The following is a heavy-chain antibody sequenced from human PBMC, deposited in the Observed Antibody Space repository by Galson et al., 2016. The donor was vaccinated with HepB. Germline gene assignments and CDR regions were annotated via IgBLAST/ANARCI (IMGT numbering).Heavy chain of an antibody. CDR3: ARNNSGWYTFAS. J-gene: IGHJ5*01. Sequence: SETLSLTCIVSGGSINNDNHCWGWIRQPPGKGLEWIGRIYYSGNTHYNPSLNSRVTISVDTSKNQFSLRLTSVTASDTAIYYCARNNSGWYTFASWGQGTLVTVSS. D-gene: IGHD6-19*01. V-gene: IGHV4-39*01. CDR1: GGSINNDNHC. CDR2: IYYSGNT.